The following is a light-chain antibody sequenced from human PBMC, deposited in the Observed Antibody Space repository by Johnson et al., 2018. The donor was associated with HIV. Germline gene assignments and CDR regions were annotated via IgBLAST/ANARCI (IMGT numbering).Light chain of an antibody. CDR3: GTGDSSLSAGV. J-gene: IGLJ1*01. CDR1: SSDMGNYA. Sequence: QSVLTQPPSVSAAPGQKVTISCSGSSSDMGNYAVSWYQQLPGTAPKLLIYENNKRPSGIPDRFSGSKSGTSATLGITGLQTGDEADYYCGTGDSSLSAGVFGTVTKVTVL. CDR2: ENN. V-gene: IGLV1-51*02.